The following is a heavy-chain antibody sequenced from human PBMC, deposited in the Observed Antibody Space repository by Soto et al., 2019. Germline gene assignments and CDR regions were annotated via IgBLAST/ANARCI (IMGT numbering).Heavy chain of an antibody. CDR1: GFTFSDHC. Sequence: EVQLVESGGGLIQPGRSLRLSCAAFGFTFSDHCMDWVRQAPGKGLEWVCRIRNKRNSYTTEYAASVKGRFTISRDDSQNSLFLQMNSLKTEDTAVYYCSRAGILTTPYYLDYWGQGTLVTVSS. D-gene: IGHD4-4*01. CDR3: SRAGILTTPYYLDY. V-gene: IGHV3-72*01. CDR2: IRNKRNSYTT. J-gene: IGHJ4*01.